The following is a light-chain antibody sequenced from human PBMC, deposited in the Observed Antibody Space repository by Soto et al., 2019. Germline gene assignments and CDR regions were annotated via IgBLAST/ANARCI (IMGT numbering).Light chain of an antibody. CDR2: AAS. V-gene: IGKV1-12*01. CDR3: QQVHSFPRT. J-gene: IGKJ1*01. CDR1: QGIYKW. Sequence: DIQMTQSPSFVSASVGDRVTITCRASQGIYKWLAWYQQKPGKAPRLLIYAASSLQSDVPSTFSGSGFGTDFTFTISSLQPEDFATYYCQQVHSFPRTFGQGTKVDIK.